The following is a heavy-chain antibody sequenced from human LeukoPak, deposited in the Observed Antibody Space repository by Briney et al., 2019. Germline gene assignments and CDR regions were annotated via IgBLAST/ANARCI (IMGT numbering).Heavy chain of an antibody. D-gene: IGHD2-15*01. CDR1: GYTLTELS. CDR2: FDPEDGET. V-gene: IGHV1-24*01. Sequence: ASVKVSCKVSGYTLTELSMHWVRQAPGKGLEWMGGFDPEDGETIYAQKFQGRVTMTEDTSTNTAYIELSSLRSEDTAVYYCATGLLALYYFDYWGQGTLVTVSS. J-gene: IGHJ4*02. CDR3: ATGLLALYYFDY.